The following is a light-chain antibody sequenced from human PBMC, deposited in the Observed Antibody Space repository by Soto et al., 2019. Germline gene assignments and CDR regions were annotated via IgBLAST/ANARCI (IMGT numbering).Light chain of an antibody. CDR1: ESVSTN. J-gene: IGKJ1*01. Sequence: EIEMTQSPATLSLAPGERVTLSCRASESVSTNLAWYQQKAGQAPRLLIYGASTRATGITARFSGSGSGTELTLNISGMQSEDFAVYYCQQYSIWRTFGQGTKG. V-gene: IGKV3-15*01. CDR3: QQYSIWRT. CDR2: GAS.